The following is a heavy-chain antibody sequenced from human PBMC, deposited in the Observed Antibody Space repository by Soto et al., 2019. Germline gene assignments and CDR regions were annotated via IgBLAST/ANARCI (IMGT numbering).Heavy chain of an antibody. CDR2: IDSDGTDT. J-gene: IGHJ5*01. Sequence: GGSLRLSCKASGFTFYTYAMIWVRQAPGKGLEWVTAIDSDGTDTYYADFVKGRFTVSRDNSKNTLYLQMRSLTAEDTALYYCAKGRLAVGSDWFDSWGPGTLVTVSS. CDR1: GFTFYTYA. CDR3: AKGRLAVGSDWFDS. D-gene: IGHD1-26*01. V-gene: IGHV3-23*05.